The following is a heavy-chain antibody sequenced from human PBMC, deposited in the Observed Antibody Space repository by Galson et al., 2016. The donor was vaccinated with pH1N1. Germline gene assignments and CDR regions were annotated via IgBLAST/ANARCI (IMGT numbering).Heavy chain of an antibody. CDR1: EYTFIGYY. J-gene: IGHJ4*02. CDR3: ARVNTYDSSGYYPFDY. V-gene: IGHV1-2*06. CDR2: INPNNGDT. Sequence: SVKVSCKASEYTFIGYYINWMRQAPGHGLAWMGRINPNNGDTHYAQNFQGRVTMTRDTSISTAYMELNSLRSDDTAVYYCARVNTYDSSGYYPFDYWGQGTQVTVSS. D-gene: IGHD3-22*01.